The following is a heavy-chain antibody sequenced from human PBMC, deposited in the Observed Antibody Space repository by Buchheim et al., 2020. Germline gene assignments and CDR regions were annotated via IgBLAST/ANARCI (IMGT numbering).Heavy chain of an antibody. D-gene: IGHD3-3*01. J-gene: IGHJ6*03. CDR2: IIPIFGTA. CDR3: AGATRFLEWLSPSDYYYYMDV. CDR1: GGTFSSYA. Sequence: QVQLVHSGAEVKKPGSSVKVSCKAAGGTFSSYAISWVRQAPGQGLEWMGGIIPIFGTANYAQKFKGRTTITADKSTSTAYMELSSLRSEDTAVYYCAGATRFLEWLSPSDYYYYMDVWGKGTT. V-gene: IGHV1-69*06.